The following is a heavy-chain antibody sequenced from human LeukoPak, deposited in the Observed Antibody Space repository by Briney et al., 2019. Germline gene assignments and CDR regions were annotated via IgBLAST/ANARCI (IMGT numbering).Heavy chain of an antibody. Sequence: PGGSLRLPCAASGFTFSSYSMNWVRQAPGKGLEWVSSISSSSSYIYYADSVKGRFTISRDNAKNSLYLQMNSLRAEDTAVYYCARDPFLLRLGELSSTNWFDPWGQGTLVTVSS. V-gene: IGHV3-21*01. D-gene: IGHD3-16*02. J-gene: IGHJ5*02. CDR2: ISSSSSYI. CDR3: ARDPFLLRLGELSSTNWFDP. CDR1: GFTFSSYS.